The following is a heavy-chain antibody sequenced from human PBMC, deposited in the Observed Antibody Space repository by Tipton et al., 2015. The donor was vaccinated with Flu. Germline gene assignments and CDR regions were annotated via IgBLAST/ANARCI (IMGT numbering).Heavy chain of an antibody. Sequence: TLSLTCTVSGDSIISNYYYWAWIRQPPGKTLEWIGSVGYSGTTFYNPSLQSRLVISVDTSKNQFSLRLSSVTAADTALYYCADVIWYSGGLGYFQHWGQGTLVTVSS. CDR3: ADVIWYSGGLGYFQH. CDR2: VGYSGTT. D-gene: IGHD6-19*01. V-gene: IGHV4-39*01. J-gene: IGHJ1*01. CDR1: GDSIISNYYY.